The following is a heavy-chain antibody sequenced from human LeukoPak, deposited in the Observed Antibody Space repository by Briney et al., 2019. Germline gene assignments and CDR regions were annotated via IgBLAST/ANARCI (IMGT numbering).Heavy chain of an antibody. J-gene: IGHJ4*02. CDR2: FDPEDGET. CDR1: GYTLTELS. CDR3: ATGRTTGTPPYYFDY. D-gene: IGHD1-1*01. V-gene: IGHV1-24*01. Sequence: ASVKVSCKVSGYTLTELSMHWVRLAPGKGLEWMGGFDPEDGETIYAQKFQGRVTMTEDTSTDTAYMELSSLRSGDTAVYYCATGRTTGTPPYYFDYWGQGTLVTVSS.